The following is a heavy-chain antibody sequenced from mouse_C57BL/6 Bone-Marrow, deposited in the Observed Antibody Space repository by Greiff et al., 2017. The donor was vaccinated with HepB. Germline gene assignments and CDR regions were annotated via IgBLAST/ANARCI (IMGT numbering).Heavy chain of an antibody. J-gene: IGHJ1*03. CDR1: GFTFSSYG. CDR2: ISSGGSYT. D-gene: IGHD1-1*01. V-gene: IGHV5-6*01. Sequence: EVQGVESGGDLVKPGGSLKLSCAASGFTFSSYGMSWVRQTPDKRLEWVATISSGGSYTYYPDSVKGRFTISRDNAKNTLYLQMSSLKSEDTAMYYCARDFTTVVDWYFDVWGTGTTVTVSS. CDR3: ARDFTTVVDWYFDV.